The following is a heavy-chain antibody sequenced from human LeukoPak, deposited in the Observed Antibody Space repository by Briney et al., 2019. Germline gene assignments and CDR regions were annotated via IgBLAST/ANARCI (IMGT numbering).Heavy chain of an antibody. J-gene: IGHJ5*02. CDR2: INHSGST. D-gene: IGHD2-2*01. CDR1: GGSFSGYY. Sequence: SETLSLTCAVYGGSFSGYYWSWIRQPPGKGLEWIGEINHSGSTNYNPSLKSRVTISVDTSKNQFSLKLSSVTAADTAVYYCARTIVVVPSADKSGWFDPWGQGTRVTVSS. CDR3: ARTIVVVPSADKSGWFDP. V-gene: IGHV4-34*01.